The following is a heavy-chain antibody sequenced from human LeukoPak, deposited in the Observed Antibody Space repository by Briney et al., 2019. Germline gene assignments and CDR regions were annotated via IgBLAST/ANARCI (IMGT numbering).Heavy chain of an antibody. J-gene: IGHJ5*02. V-gene: IGHV5-51*01. Sequence: GESLKISCKGSGYSFTSYWIGWVRQMPGKGLEWMGIIYPGDSDTRYSPSFQGQVTISADKSISTAYLQWSSLKASDTAMYYCARNRDFWSGYPGTWFDPWGQGTLVTVSS. CDR1: GYSFTSYW. D-gene: IGHD3-3*01. CDR3: ARNRDFWSGYPGTWFDP. CDR2: IYPGDSDT.